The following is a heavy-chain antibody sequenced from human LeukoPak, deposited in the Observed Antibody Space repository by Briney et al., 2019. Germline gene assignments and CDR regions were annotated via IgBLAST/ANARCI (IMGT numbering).Heavy chain of an antibody. Sequence: GGSLRLSCAASGFTFSSYSMNWVRQARGKGLEWVSSISSSSSYIYYADSVKGRFTISRDNAKNSLYLQMNSLRAEDTAVYYCARDRPALYGDYYYGMDVWGQGTTVTVSS. J-gene: IGHJ6*02. V-gene: IGHV3-21*01. D-gene: IGHD4-17*01. CDR1: GFTFSSYS. CDR3: ARDRPALYGDYYYGMDV. CDR2: ISSSSSYI.